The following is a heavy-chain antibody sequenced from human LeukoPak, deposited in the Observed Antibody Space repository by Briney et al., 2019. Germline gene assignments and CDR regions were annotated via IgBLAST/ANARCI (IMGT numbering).Heavy chain of an antibody. CDR3: ARTAARRFDY. CDR1: GYTFPSYF. D-gene: IGHD6-6*01. V-gene: IGHV1-46*01. CDR2: IKPTGGST. J-gene: IGHJ4*02. Sequence: VASVKVSCKASGYTFPSYFMHWVRQAPGQGLEWMGIIKPTGGSTTYAQKFQGRVTMTRDTSTSTVYMELSSLRSDDTAVYYCARTAARRFDYWGQGTLVTVSS.